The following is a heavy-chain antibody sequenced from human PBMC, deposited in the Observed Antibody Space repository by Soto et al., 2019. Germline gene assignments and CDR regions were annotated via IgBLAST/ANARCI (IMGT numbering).Heavy chain of an antibody. Sequence: TLSLKGTVSGGSLSSGVYYWSWIRQHPGKGLEWIGYIYYSGSTYYNPSLKSRVTISVDTSKNQFSLKLSSVTAADTAVYYCARGMWYYFDHWGQGPLVTVSS. CDR1: GGSLSSGVYY. D-gene: IGHD2-21*01. CDR2: IYYSGST. CDR3: ARGMWYYFDH. V-gene: IGHV4-31*03. J-gene: IGHJ4*02.